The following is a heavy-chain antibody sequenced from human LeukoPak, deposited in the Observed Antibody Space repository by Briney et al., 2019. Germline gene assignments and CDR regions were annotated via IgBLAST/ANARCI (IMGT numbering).Heavy chain of an antibody. CDR3: ARLREIPVFGVVTKSTSYFDY. J-gene: IGHJ4*02. V-gene: IGHV3-9*01. CDR1: GFAFDDYA. CDR2: ISWNSGGI. Sequence: GGSLRLSCAAYGFAFDDYAMHWVRQAPGKGLEWVSGISWNSGGIGYAASVKGRFTISRDNAKNSLYLQMNSLRAEDTAVYYCARLREIPVFGVVTKSTSYFDYWGQGTLVTVSS. D-gene: IGHD3-3*01.